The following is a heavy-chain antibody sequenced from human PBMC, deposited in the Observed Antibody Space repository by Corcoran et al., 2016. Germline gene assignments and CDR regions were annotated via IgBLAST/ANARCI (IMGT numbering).Heavy chain of an antibody. CDR2: INPSGGST. CDR1: GYTFTSYY. CDR3: ARPRAYYYGSGSYYNSAVGYGMDV. D-gene: IGHD3-10*01. Sequence: QVQLVQSGAEVKKPGASVKVSCKASGYTFTSYYMHWVRQAPGQGLEWMGIINPSGGSTSYARKFQDRVTMTRDTSTSTVYMERSSLGSEDKAVYYCARPRAYYYGSGSYYNSAVGYGMDVWGQGTTVTVSS. V-gene: IGHV1-46*01. J-gene: IGHJ6*02.